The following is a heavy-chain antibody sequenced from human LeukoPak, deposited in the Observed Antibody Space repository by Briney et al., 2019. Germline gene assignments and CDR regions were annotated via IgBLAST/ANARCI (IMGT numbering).Heavy chain of an antibody. D-gene: IGHD3-10*01. Sequence: EASVKVSCKASGGTFSSYAISWVRQAPGQGLEWMGRIIPILGIANYAQKFQGRVTITADKSTSTAYMELSSLRSEDTAVYYCASYYGPNGLYYYGMDVWGQGTTVTVSS. CDR3: ASYYGPNGLYYYGMDV. CDR1: GGTFSSYA. J-gene: IGHJ6*02. CDR2: IIPILGIA. V-gene: IGHV1-69*04.